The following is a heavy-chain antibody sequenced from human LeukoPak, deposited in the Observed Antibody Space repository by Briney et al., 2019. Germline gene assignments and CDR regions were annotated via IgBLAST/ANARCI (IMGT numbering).Heavy chain of an antibody. CDR2: INPTDSDT. CDR1: GYSFTNYW. V-gene: IGHV5-51*01. J-gene: IGHJ4*02. CDR3: VRNWGFYHYFDY. D-gene: IGHD7-27*01. Sequence: GESLKISCKGSGYSFTNYWIGWVRQMPGKGLEYMGIINPTDSDTRYSPSFQGQVTISADKSISTAYLQWSSLKASDTAMYYCVRNWGFYHYFDYWGQGTLVTVSS.